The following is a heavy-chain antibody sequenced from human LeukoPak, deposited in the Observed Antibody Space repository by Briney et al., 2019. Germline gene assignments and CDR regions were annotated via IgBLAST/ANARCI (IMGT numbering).Heavy chain of an antibody. CDR2: INPSGGST. CDR1: GYTFTSYY. V-gene: IGHV1-46*01. J-gene: IGHJ4*02. D-gene: IGHD3-10*01. CDR3: AREPYYYGSGSLR. Sequence: ASVKVSCKASGYTFTSYYMHWVRQAPGQGLEWMGIINPSGGSTSYAQKFQGRVTMTRDTSTSTVYMELNSLRAEDTAVYYCAREPYYYGSGSLRWGQGTLVTVSS.